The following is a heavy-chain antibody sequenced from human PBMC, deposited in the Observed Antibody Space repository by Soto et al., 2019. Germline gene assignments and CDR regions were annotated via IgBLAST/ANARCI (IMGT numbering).Heavy chain of an antibody. V-gene: IGHV3-11*01. D-gene: IGHD1-1*01. J-gene: IGHJ4*02. CDR1: GFTFGDYY. Sequence: PGGSLRLSCEASGFTFGDYYMTWIRQAPGKGLKWVSFIGNRGTGIYYADSVKGRFTIFRDNAKNSLYLQMNSLRAEDTAMYYCARLSWRVAGRLEFNFDYWGQGTLVTVSS. CDR2: IGNRGTGI. CDR3: ARLSWRVAGRLEFNFDY.